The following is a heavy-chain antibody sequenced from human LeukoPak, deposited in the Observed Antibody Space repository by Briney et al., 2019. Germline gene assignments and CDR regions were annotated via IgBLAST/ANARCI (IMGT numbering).Heavy chain of an antibody. J-gene: IGHJ4*02. V-gene: IGHV1-69*01. CDR3: ASGVYDSSGYYYSPFDY. Sequence: GASVKVSCKASGGTFSSYAISWVRQAPGQGLEWMGGIIPIFGTANYAQKFQGRVTITADESTSTAYMELSSLRSEDTAVYYCASGVYDSSGYYYSPFDYWGQGTLVTVSS. CDR2: IIPIFGTA. CDR1: GGTFSSYA. D-gene: IGHD3-22*01.